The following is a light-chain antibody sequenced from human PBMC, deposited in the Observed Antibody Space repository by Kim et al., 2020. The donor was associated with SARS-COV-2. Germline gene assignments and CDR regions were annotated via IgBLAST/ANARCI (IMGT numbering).Light chain of an antibody. CDR3: QQYGSSPRT. Sequence: SPVERATPSCRASQSVSSSYLAWYQQKPGQAPRLLIYGASSRATGIPDRFSGSGSGSDFTLTISRLEPEDSAVYYCQQYGSSPRTFGQGTKVDIK. V-gene: IGKV3-20*01. CDR2: GAS. CDR1: QSVSSSY. J-gene: IGKJ1*01.